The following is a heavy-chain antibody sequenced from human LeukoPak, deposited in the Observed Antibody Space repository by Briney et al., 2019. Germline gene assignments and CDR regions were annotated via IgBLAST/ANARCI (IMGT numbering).Heavy chain of an antibody. CDR2: IHYSGST. V-gene: IGHV4-59*01. CDR1: GGSISSYY. Sequence: SETLSLTCTVSGGSISSYYWSWIRQPPGKGLECIGYIHYSGSTNYKPSLKSRVTISVDTSENQFSLKLSYVTAADTAVYYCARGATVTTGSRYYYYYMGVWGKGTTVTISS. J-gene: IGHJ6*03. D-gene: IGHD4-17*01. CDR3: ARGATVTTGSRYYYYYMGV.